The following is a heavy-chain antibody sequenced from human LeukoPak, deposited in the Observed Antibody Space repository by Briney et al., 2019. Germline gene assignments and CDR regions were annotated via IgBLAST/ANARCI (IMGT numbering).Heavy chain of an antibody. Sequence: GGSLRLSCAASGFTFSSKWMSWLRQAPGKGLEWVANIRQDGSDKYYMDSAKGRFTISRDNAKNSLSLQMNSLRVEDTAVYYCARDRDCGDGGCYPHFDYWGQGVRVTVSS. CDR2: IRQDGSDK. J-gene: IGHJ4*02. V-gene: IGHV3-7*01. CDR1: GFTFSSKW. CDR3: ARDRDCGDGGCYPHFDY. D-gene: IGHD2-15*01.